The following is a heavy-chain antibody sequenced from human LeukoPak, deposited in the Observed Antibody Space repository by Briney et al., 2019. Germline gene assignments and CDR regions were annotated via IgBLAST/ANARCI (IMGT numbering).Heavy chain of an antibody. J-gene: IGHJ5*02. CDR2: ISSSSSNI. V-gene: IGHV3-21*04. CDR1: GFTFSSYS. CDR3: ASFDYGDYWFDP. Sequence: PGGSLRLSCAASGFTFSSYSMNWVRQAPGKGLEWVSSISSSSSNIYYADSVKGRFTISRDNAKNSLYLQMNSLRAEDTAVYYCASFDYGDYWFDPWGQGTLVTVSS. D-gene: IGHD4-17*01.